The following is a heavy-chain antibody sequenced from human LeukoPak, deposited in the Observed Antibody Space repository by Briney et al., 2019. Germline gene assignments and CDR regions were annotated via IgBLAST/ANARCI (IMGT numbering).Heavy chain of an antibody. D-gene: IGHD6-19*01. J-gene: IGHJ4*02. CDR2: INHSGST. CDR1: GGSFSGYY. Sequence: SETLSLTCAVYGGSFSGYYWSWIRQPPGKGLEWIGEINHSGSTNYNPSLKSRVTISVDTSKNQFSLKLSSVTAADTAVYYCARELAVAGPEDYWGQGTLVTVSS. V-gene: IGHV4-34*01. CDR3: ARELAVAGPEDY.